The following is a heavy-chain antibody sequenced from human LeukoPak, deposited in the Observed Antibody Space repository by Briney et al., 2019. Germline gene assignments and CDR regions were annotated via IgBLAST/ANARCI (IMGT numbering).Heavy chain of an antibody. CDR2: INPSGGSA. V-gene: IGHV1-46*01. CDR1: GYTFTNYY. J-gene: IGHJ4*02. Sequence: ASVTVSCKASGYTFTNYYTHWVRQAPGKGLEGMGIINPSGGSASYAQKFQGRVTMTRDTSTSTVYMELSSLRSEDTAVYYCAGAVLAEQKGGFDYWGQGTLVTVSS. CDR3: AGAVLAEQKGGFDY. D-gene: IGHD2-15*01.